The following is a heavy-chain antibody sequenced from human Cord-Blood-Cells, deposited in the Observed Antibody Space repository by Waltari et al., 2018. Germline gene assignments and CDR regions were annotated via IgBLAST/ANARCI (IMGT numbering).Heavy chain of an antibody. J-gene: IGHJ3*02. CDR3: ARALGYSGYVERRAFDI. CDR1: GGTFSSYA. CDR2: IIPILGTA. D-gene: IGHD5-12*01. V-gene: IGHV1-69*06. Sequence: QVQLVQSGAEGKQPGSSVKVACKASGGTFSSYAIRWLRQAPGQGLEWMGGIIPILGTANYAKKFQGRVTITADKSTSTAYMELSSLRSEDTAVYYCARALGYSGYVERRAFDIWGQGTMVTVSS.